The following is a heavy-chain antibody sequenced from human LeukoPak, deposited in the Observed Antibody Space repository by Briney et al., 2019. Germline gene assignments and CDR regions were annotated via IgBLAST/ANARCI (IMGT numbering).Heavy chain of an antibody. CDR1: GYTFTSYY. CDR2: INPSGGST. V-gene: IGHV1-46*01. CDR3: ARRFGGHYFDY. Sequence: ASVKVSCKASGYTFTSYYMHWVRQAPGQGLEWMGIINPSGGSTSYAQKFQGRVTMTRDTSTSTVYTELSSLRSEDTAVYYCARRFGGHYFDYWGQGTLVTVSS. D-gene: IGHD3-10*01. J-gene: IGHJ4*02.